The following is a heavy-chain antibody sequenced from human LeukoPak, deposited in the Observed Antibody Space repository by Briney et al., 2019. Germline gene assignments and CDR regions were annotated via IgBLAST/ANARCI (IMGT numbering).Heavy chain of an antibody. Sequence: GASVKVSCKASGYTFTGYGISWVRQAPGQGLEWMGWISAYNGNTNYAQKLQGRVTMTTDTSTSTAYMELRSLRSDDTAVYYCASSLRFRSFDPWGQGTLVTVSS. V-gene: IGHV1-18*01. D-gene: IGHD5-12*01. CDR1: GYTFTGYG. CDR2: ISAYNGNT. J-gene: IGHJ5*02. CDR3: ASSLRFRSFDP.